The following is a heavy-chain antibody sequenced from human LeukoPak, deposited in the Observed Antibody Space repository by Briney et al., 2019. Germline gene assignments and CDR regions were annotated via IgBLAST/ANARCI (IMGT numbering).Heavy chain of an antibody. V-gene: IGHV1-2*02. CDR3: ARDDTSGKHQPKNWFDP. CDR2: INPKSGGT. CDR1: GYXFTGYY. J-gene: IGHJ5*02. Sequence: ASVKVSCKASGYXFTGYYMHWVRQAPGQGLEWMGWINPKSGGTNYAQKFQGRVTMTRDTSISTAYMDLSRLRSDDTAVYYCARDDTSGKHQPKNWFDPWGQGTLVTVSS. D-gene: IGHD3-16*01.